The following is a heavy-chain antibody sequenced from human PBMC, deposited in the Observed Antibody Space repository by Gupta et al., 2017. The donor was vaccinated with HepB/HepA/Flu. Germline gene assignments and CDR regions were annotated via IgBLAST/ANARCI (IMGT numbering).Heavy chain of an antibody. CDR2: IYYSGST. V-gene: IGHV4-39*01. J-gene: IGHJ4*02. D-gene: IGHD3-10*01. CDR3: ARLNSPGYGGQRHSGSFDY. CDR1: GGSLRSSSYY. Sequence: QLQLQESGPGLVNSLWHVGTASCTVSGGSLRSSSYYWGWIRPPPGKGLEWIGSIYYSGSTYYNPSLKSRVTISVDTSKNQFSLKLSSVTAADTAVYYCARLNSPGYGGQRHSGSFDYWGQGTLVTVSS.